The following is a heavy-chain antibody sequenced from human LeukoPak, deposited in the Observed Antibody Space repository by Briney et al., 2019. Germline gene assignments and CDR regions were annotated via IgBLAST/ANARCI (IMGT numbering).Heavy chain of an antibody. J-gene: IGHJ4*02. V-gene: IGHV3-23*01. Sequence: GGSLRLSCAASGFTFSSYAMSWVRQAPGKGLEWVSAISGSGGSTYYADSVKGRFTISRDNSKNTLYLQMNSLRAEDTAVYYCAKDHYGSGSPFYYFDYWGQGTLVTVSS. CDR2: ISGSGGST. CDR3: AKDHYGSGSPFYYFDY. D-gene: IGHD3-10*01. CDR1: GFTFSSYA.